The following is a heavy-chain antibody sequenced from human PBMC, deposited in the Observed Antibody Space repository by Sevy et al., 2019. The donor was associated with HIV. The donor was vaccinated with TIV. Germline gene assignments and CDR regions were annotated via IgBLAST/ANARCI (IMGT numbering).Heavy chain of an antibody. CDR1: GFTFSSYD. Sequence: GGSLRLSCAAPGFTFSSYDMHWVRQAPGKGLEWVAVISYDGSNKFYLDSVKGRFTISRDNSKSTLYLQLSSLGAEDTAGYYWARVALTYGGDPYDKHYFMDVWGKGTTVTVSS. D-gene: IGHD3-16*01. CDR3: ARVALTYGGDPYDKHYFMDV. J-gene: IGHJ6*03. CDR2: ISYDGSNK. V-gene: IGHV3-30*03.